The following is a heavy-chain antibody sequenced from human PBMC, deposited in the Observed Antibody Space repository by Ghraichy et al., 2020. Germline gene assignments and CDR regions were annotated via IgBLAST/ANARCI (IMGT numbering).Heavy chain of an antibody. CDR1: GDSVSSNSAA. D-gene: IGHD1-26*01. Sequence: SQTLSLTCAISGDSVSSNSAAWNWIRQSPSRGLEWLGRTYYRSKWYNDYAVSVKSRITINPDTSKNQFSLQLNSVTPEDTAVYYCARDSQPSGSYPSYCFDYWGQGTLVTVSS. V-gene: IGHV6-1*01. CDR2: TYYRSKWYN. J-gene: IGHJ4*02. CDR3: ARDSQPSGSYPSYCFDY.